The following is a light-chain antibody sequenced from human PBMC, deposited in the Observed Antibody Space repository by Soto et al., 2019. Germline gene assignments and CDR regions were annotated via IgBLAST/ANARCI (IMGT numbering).Light chain of an antibody. CDR2: TNN. V-gene: IGLV1-44*01. CDR3: AAWDDSLNGAV. Sequence: QSVLTQPPSASGSPGQRVTISCSGSSCNIGSNTVNWYQQLPGTAAKLLIYTNNQRPSGGPDRFSGSKSATSASLAISGLQSEDEADYYCAAWDDSLNGAVFGGGTQLTVL. CDR1: SCNIGSNT. J-gene: IGLJ7*01.